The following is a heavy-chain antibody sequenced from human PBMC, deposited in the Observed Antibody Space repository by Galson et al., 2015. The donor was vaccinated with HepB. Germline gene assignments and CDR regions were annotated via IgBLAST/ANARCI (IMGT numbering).Heavy chain of an antibody. CDR2: IGTVGDT. J-gene: IGHJ2*01. CDR3: VRESPVPLFGYFDL. CDR1: GLTLNNYD. Sequence: SLRLPCAVSGLTLNNYDLHCVRQVPGERLEWVSGIGTVGDTHYADPVKGRFTISRENAKNSFYLQMNSLRAGDTAVYYCVRESPVPLFGYFDLWGRGTLVTVSS. D-gene: IGHD3-10*02. V-gene: IGHV3-13*01.